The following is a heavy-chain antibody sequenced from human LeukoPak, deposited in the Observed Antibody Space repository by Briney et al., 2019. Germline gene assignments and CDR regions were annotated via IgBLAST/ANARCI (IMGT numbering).Heavy chain of an antibody. CDR3: ARHRFNSVWSTFDI. D-gene: IGHD6-19*01. J-gene: IGHJ3*02. CDR2: VYSSAST. Sequence: SETLSLTCTVSGDSINGYYWTWIRQPPGKGLEWIGCVYSSASTNYNPSLKSRVTISVDTSTNQFSLKLTSVTAADTAVYYCARHRFNSVWSTFDIWGQGTMVTVSS. V-gene: IGHV4-59*08. CDR1: GDSINGYY.